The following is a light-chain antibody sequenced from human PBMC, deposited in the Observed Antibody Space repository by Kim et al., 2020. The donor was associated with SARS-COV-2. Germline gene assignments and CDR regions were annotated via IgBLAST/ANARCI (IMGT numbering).Light chain of an antibody. V-gene: IGKV3-15*01. CDR2: DAS. CDR1: QSVSNN. J-gene: IGKJ1*01. CDR3: QQYNNWPPWT. Sequence: EIVMTQSPATLSVSPGERATLSCRASQSVSNNLAWYQQKPGQAPRLLIHDASTRATGIPARVSGSGSGTEFTLTISSLQSEDFAVYYCQQYNNWPPWTFGQGTKVDSK.